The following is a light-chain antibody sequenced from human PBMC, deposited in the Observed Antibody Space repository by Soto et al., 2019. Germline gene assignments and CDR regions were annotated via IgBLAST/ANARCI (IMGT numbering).Light chain of an antibody. Sequence: DIQMTQSASSLSASVGDRVTITCQASQDINDRLNWYQQKPGKAPKILISDASSLETGVPSRFSGDGSGTDFTLTINKLQPEDFATYHCQQFDSLPYTFGQGTSLEI. CDR3: QQFDSLPYT. J-gene: IGKJ2*01. CDR2: DAS. CDR1: QDINDR. V-gene: IGKV1-33*01.